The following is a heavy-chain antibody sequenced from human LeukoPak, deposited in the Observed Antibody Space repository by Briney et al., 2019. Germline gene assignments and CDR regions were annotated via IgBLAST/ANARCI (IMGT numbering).Heavy chain of an antibody. J-gene: IGHJ4*02. CDR2: IKQDGSEK. D-gene: IGHD5-24*01. Sequence: PGGSLRLSCAASGFTFSSYWMSWVRQAPGKGLEWVANIKQDGSEKYYVDSVKGRFTISRDNAKNSLYLQMNSLRAEDTAVYYCARGDGYNYRVYFDYWGQGTLVTVSS. V-gene: IGHV3-7*01. CDR3: ARGDGYNYRVYFDY. CDR1: GFTFSSYW.